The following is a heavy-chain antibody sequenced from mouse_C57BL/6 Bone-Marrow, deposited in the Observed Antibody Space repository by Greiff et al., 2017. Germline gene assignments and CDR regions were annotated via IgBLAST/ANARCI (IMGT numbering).Heavy chain of an antibody. CDR1: GYTFPSYW. D-gene: IGHD2-2*01. Sequence: QVQLQQPGAELVRPGTSVKLSCKASGYTFPSYWMHWVKQRPGQGLEWIGVIDPSDSYTNYNQKFKGKATLTVDTSSSTAYMQLSSLTSEDSAVYYCASGRLWLRRRAMDYWGQGTSVTVSS. CDR2: IDPSDSYT. V-gene: IGHV1-59*01. CDR3: ASGRLWLRRRAMDY. J-gene: IGHJ4*01.